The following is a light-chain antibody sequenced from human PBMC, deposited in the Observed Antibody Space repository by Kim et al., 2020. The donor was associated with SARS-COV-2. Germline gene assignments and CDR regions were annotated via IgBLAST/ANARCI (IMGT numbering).Light chain of an antibody. CDR2: EDD. CDR3: QSYNRDTVI. Sequence: NFMLTQPHSVSESPGKTVTISCTRSSGSIDDNYVQWYQQRPGGVPTTVIYEDDQRPSGVTDRFSGSIDNSSNSASLTISGLRTEDEADYYCQSYNRDTVIFGGGTHLTVL. CDR1: SGSIDDNY. J-gene: IGLJ2*01. V-gene: IGLV6-57*04.